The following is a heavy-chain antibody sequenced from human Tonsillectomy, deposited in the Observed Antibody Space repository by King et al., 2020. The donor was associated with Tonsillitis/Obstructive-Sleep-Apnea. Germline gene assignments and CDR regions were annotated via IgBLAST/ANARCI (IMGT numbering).Heavy chain of an antibody. CDR1: GFSFGTYW. CDR3: AGGGTLAARRLSYYYSYYYMDV. J-gene: IGHJ6*03. Sequence: VQLVESGGGLVQPGGSLRLSCAAPGFSFGTYWMSWVRQAPGKGLEWVANIKQDGSEKYYVDSVKGRFTISRDNAKNSLYLQMNSLRAEDTAVYYCAGGGTLAARRLSYYYSYYYMDVWGKGTTVTVSS. CDR2: IKQDGSEK. D-gene: IGHD6-6*01. V-gene: IGHV3-7*01.